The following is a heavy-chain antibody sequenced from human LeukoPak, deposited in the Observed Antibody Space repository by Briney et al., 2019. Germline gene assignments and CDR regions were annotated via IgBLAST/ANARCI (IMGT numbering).Heavy chain of an antibody. CDR1: GGSISSGGYY. J-gene: IGHJ4*02. Sequence: SQTLSLTCTVSGGSISSGGYYWSWIRQHPGKGLEGIGYIYYSGSTYYNPSLKSRVTISVDTSKNQFSLKLSSVTAADTAVYYCARERGYNYNFDYWGQGTLVTVSS. CDR2: IYYSGST. D-gene: IGHD5-24*01. V-gene: IGHV4-31*03. CDR3: ARERGYNYNFDY.